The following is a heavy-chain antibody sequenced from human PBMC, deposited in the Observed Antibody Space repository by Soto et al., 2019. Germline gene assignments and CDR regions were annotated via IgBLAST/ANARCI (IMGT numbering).Heavy chain of an antibody. CDR2: IYHSGST. D-gene: IGHD1-26*01. CDR1: GGSISSSNW. Sequence: SETLSLTCAVSGGSISSSNWWSWVRQPPGKGLEWIGEIYHSGSTNYNPSLKSRVTISVDKSKNQFSLKLSSVTAADTAVYYSAREASGVGAFAVFDYWGQGTLVTVSS. V-gene: IGHV4-4*02. J-gene: IGHJ4*02. CDR3: AREASGVGAFAVFDY.